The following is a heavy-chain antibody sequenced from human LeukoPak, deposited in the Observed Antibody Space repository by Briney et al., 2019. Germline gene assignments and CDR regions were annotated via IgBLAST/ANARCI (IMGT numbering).Heavy chain of an antibody. J-gene: IGHJ6*02. CDR1: GFTFSSYA. D-gene: IGHD3-10*01. V-gene: IGHV3-74*01. CDR2: IDGEGSGT. Sequence: GGSLRLSCAASGFTFSSYAMSWVRQAPGKGLVWVSRIDGEGSGTSYADSVRGRFTISRDNAKNTVYLQMNSLRAEDTAVYYCARVLLWFGELLYSGAPPPYGMDVWGQGTTVTVSS. CDR3: ARVLLWFGELLYSGAPPPYGMDV.